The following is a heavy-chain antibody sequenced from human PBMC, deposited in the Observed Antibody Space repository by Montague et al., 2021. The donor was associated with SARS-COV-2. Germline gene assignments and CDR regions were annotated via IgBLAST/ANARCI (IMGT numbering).Heavy chain of an antibody. CDR3: ARDRPRSYYYDSGTYTWGGYGMDV. Sequence: SETLSLTCTVSGGSIRSYNWGWIRSPAGTGLECIWRIYPSGNTNYNPSLKSRVTMSVDTSKDQFSLKLSSVTAADTAVYYCARDRPRSYYYDSGTYTWGGYGMDVWGQGTTVAVSS. V-gene: IGHV4-4*07. J-gene: IGHJ6*02. CDR2: IYPSGNT. CDR1: GGSIRSYN. D-gene: IGHD3-10*01.